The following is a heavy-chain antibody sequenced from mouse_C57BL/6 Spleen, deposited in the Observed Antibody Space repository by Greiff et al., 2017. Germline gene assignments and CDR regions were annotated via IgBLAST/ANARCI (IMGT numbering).Heavy chain of an antibody. D-gene: IGHD2-5*01. V-gene: IGHV1-80*01. Sequence: VQLQQSGAELVKPGASVKISCKASGYAFSSYWMKWVKQRPGKGLEWIGQIYPGDGDTNYNGKFKGKATLTADKSSSTAYLQLSSLTSEDSAVYFCACIYNSNLYYFDYWGQGTTLTVSS. CDR1: GYAFSSYW. J-gene: IGHJ2*01. CDR3: ACIYNSNLYYFDY. CDR2: IYPGDGDT.